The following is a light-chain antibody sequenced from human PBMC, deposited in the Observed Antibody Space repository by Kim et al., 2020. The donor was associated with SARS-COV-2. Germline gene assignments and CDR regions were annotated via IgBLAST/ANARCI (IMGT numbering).Light chain of an antibody. CDR2: LNSDGSH. V-gene: IGLV4-69*01. CDR1: SGHSRYA. J-gene: IGLJ3*02. Sequence: QLVLTQSPSASASLGASVKLTCTLSSGHSRYAIAWHQQQSEKGPRYLMKLNSDGSHRKGDGIPDRFSGSSSGAERYLTISSLQSEDEADYYCQAWDTASYWVFGGGTQLTVL. CDR3: QAWDTASYWV.